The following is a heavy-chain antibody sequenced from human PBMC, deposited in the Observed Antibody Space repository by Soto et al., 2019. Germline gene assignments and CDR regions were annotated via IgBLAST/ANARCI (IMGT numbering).Heavy chain of an antibody. CDR3: ASYGSGRPYYYYYGMDV. CDR1: GGTFSSYA. D-gene: IGHD3-10*01. V-gene: IGHV1-69*01. CDR2: IIPIFGTA. Sequence: SVKVSCKASGGTFSSYAISWVRQAPVQGLEWMGGIIPIFGTANYAQKFQGRVTITADESTSTAYMELSRLRSEDTAVYYCASYGSGRPYYYYYGMDVWGQGTTVTVSS. J-gene: IGHJ6*02.